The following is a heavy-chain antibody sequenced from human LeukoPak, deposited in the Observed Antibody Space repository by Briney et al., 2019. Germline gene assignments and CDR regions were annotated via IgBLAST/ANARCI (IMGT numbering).Heavy chain of an antibody. V-gene: IGHV3-11*01. Sequence: GGSLRLSCAASGFTFSDYYMSWIRQAPWKGLEWVSYISSSGSTIYYADSVKGRFTISRDNAKNSLYLQMNSLRAEDTAVYYCAKDVGYCSGGSCFVWAYFDYWGQGTLVTVSS. CDR2: ISSSGSTI. J-gene: IGHJ4*02. CDR3: AKDVGYCSGGSCFVWAYFDY. D-gene: IGHD2-15*01. CDR1: GFTFSDYY.